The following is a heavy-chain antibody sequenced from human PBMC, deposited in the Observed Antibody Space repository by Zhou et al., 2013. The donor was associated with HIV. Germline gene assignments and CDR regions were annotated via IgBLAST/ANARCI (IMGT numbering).Heavy chain of an antibody. Sequence: QVQLVQSGAEVEKPGASVKVSCKASGYTFTGYYIHWVRQAPGQGLEWMGWISGYNDNTVYAPKFQDRVTLTTDTSISTIYLDLSRLRSDDTAVYYCARFYYSSGPLGEWGQGTLVTGLL. V-gene: IGHV1-2*02. J-gene: IGHJ4*02. CDR1: GYTFTGYY. CDR3: ARFYYSSGPLGE. D-gene: IGHD6-19*01. CDR2: ISGYNDNT.